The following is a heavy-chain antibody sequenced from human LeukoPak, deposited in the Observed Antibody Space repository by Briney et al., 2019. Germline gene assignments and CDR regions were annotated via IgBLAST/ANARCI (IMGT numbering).Heavy chain of an antibody. V-gene: IGHV4-39*01. CDR3: ARLIAAAGPGNY. CDR2: IFYSGST. Sequence: PSETLSLTCTVSGGSISSSSYYWGWIRQPPGKGLEWIGTIFYSGSTYYNPSLKSRATISVDTSKNQFSLNLSSVTAADTAVYYYARLIAAAGPGNYWGQGTLVTVSS. CDR1: GGSISSSSYY. D-gene: IGHD6-13*01. J-gene: IGHJ4*02.